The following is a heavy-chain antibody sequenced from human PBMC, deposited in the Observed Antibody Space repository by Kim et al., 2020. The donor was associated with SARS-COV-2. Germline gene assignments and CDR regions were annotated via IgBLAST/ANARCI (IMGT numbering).Heavy chain of an antibody. Sequence: ASVKVSCKVSGYTLTELSMHWVRQAPGKGLEWMGGFDPEDGETIYAQKFQGRVTMTEDTSTDTAYMELSSLRSEDTAVYYCASITMVRARGAFDIWGQGTMVTVSS. J-gene: IGHJ3*02. CDR2: FDPEDGET. V-gene: IGHV1-24*01. CDR1: GYTLTELS. D-gene: IGHD3-10*01. CDR3: ASITMVRARGAFDI.